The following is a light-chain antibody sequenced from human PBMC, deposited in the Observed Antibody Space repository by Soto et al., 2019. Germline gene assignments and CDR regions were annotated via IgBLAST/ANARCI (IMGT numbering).Light chain of an antibody. V-gene: IGLV4-69*01. Sequence: QSVLTQSPSASASLGASVKLTCTLSSGHSSYAIAWHQQQPEKGPRYLMKLNSDGSHSKGDGIPDRFSGSSSGAERYLTISSLQSEDEADYYCQTWGSGPVIVCGGTKLTVL. CDR3: QTWGSGPVI. J-gene: IGLJ2*01. CDR1: SGHSSYA. CDR2: LNSDGSH.